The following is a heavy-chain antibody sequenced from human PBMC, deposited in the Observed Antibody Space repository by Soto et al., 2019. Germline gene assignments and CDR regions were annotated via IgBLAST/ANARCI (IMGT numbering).Heavy chain of an antibody. V-gene: IGHV1-69*06. J-gene: IGHJ6*02. CDR3: ARVAYYYGSGSYYSFRVGGMDV. CDR1: GGTFSSYA. Sequence: SVKVSCKASGGTFSSYAISWGRQAPVQGLEWMGGIIPIFGTANYAQKFQGRVTITADKSTSTAYMELSSLRSEDTAVYYCARVAYYYGSGSYYSFRVGGMDVWGQGTTVTVSS. D-gene: IGHD3-10*01. CDR2: IIPIFGTA.